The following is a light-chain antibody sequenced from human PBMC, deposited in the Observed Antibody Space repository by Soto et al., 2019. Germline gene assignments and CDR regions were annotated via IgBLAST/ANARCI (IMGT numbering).Light chain of an antibody. CDR3: LQDYTYPYT. Sequence: AIQMTQSPSSLSASVGDRVTISCRASQGIRNDLGWYQQKPGTAPKLLIYGASSLQGGVPSRFSGSGSGTDFTLTISSLQPEDFATYFCLQDYTYPYTFGQGTNLEIK. V-gene: IGKV1-6*01. J-gene: IGKJ2*01. CDR1: QGIRND. CDR2: GAS.